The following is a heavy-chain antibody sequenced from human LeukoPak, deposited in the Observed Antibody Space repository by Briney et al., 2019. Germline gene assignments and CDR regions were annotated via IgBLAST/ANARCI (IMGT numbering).Heavy chain of an antibody. CDR2: IGGVGTTT. CDR3: AREDDAPDH. J-gene: IGHJ5*02. CDR1: ASTFRRDY. V-gene: IGHV3-74*01. D-gene: IGHD2-2*01. Sequence: GGSLRLSCAASASTFRRDYIHWVRQAPGKGLVWVSHIGGVGTTTRYADSVKGRFTVSRDSAKNTVYLQMNSLTVEDTGVYYCAREDDAPDHWGQGTLVTVSS.